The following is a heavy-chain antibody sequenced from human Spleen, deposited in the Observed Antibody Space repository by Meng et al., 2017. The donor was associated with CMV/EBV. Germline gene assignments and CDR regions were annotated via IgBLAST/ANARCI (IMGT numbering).Heavy chain of an antibody. CDR1: GYTFTGYY. CDR3: ARQPVASDY. CDR2: INANSGGT. V-gene: IGHV1-2*02. Sequence: ASVKVSCKASGYTFTGYYMHWVRQAPGQGLEWMGWINANSGGTIYAQKFQGRVTMTRDASISTAYMELSGLRSDDTAVYYCARQPVASDYWGQGTLVTVSS. J-gene: IGHJ4*02. D-gene: IGHD6-19*01.